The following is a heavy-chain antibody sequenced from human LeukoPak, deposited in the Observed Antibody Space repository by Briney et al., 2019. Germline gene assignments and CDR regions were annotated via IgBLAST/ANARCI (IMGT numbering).Heavy chain of an antibody. V-gene: IGHV1-24*01. Sequence: GASVKVSCKTSGYTFTNNAINWVRQAPGKGLEWMGGFDPEDGETIYAQKFQGRVTMTEDTSTDTAYMELSSLRSEDTAVYYCATDLPGYDTSSYYYYMDVWGKGTTVTVSS. J-gene: IGHJ6*03. CDR3: ATDLPGYDTSSYYYYMDV. D-gene: IGHD3-22*01. CDR2: FDPEDGET. CDR1: GYTFTNNA.